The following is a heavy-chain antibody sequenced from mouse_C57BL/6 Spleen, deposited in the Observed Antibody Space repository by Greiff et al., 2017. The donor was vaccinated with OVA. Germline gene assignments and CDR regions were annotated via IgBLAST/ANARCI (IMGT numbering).Heavy chain of an antibody. J-gene: IGHJ2*01. Sequence: EVKLVESGGGLVQPKGSLKLSCAASGFSFNTYAMNWVRQAPGKGLEWVARIRSKSNNYATYYADSVKDRFTISRDDSESMLYLQMNNLKTEDTAMYYCVRQSSYDYFDYWGQGTTLTVSS. CDR2: IRSKSNNYAT. D-gene: IGHD1-1*01. CDR1: GFSFNTYA. CDR3: VRQSSYDYFDY. V-gene: IGHV10-1*01.